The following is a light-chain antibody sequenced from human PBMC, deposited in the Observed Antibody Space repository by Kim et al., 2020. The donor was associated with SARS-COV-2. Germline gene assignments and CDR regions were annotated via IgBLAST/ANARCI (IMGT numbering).Light chain of an antibody. CDR3: QVWDSSSDHPI. CDR1: NIGSKS. CDR2: YDS. J-gene: IGLJ1*01. V-gene: IGLV3-21*04. Sequence: PGKAARITCGGNNIGSKSVHWYQQKPGQAPVLVIYYDSDRPSGIPERFSGSNSGNTATLTISRVEAGDEADYYCQVWDSSSDHPIFGTGTKVTVL.